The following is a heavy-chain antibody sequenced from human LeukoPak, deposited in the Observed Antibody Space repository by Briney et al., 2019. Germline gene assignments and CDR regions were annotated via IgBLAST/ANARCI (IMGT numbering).Heavy chain of an antibody. D-gene: IGHD2-2*01. Sequence: GGSLRLSCAASGFTFSDYWMNWVRQAPGRGLEWVACIKQDGSVKYYVDSVKGRFTISRDNSKNTLYLQMNSLRAEDTAVYYCAKDGRRQFCSRGVCQASYSYYALDVWGQGTTVTVSS. V-gene: IGHV3-7*03. CDR1: GFTFSDYW. J-gene: IGHJ6*02. CDR3: AKDGRRQFCSRGVCQASYSYYALDV. CDR2: IKQDGSVK.